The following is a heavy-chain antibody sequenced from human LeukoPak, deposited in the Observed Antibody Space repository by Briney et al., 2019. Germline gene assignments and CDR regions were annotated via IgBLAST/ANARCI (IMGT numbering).Heavy chain of an antibody. CDR3: ARAGDIVVVPAYNWFDP. D-gene: IGHD2-2*01. J-gene: IGHJ5*02. V-gene: IGHV1-18*01. CDR2: ISAYNGNT. CDR1: GYTFTSYG. Sequence: GASVKVSCKASGYTFTSYGISWVRQAPGQGLEWMGWISAYNGNTNYAQKLQGRVTMTTDTSTSTAYMELRSLRSEDTAVYYCARAGDIVVVPAYNWFDPWGQGTLVTVSS.